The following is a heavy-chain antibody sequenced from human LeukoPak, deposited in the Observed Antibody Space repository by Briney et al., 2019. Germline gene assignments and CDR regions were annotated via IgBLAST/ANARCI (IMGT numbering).Heavy chain of an antibody. J-gene: IGHJ4*02. CDR1: GFTFSNAW. CDR3: AKDLSVAGASFYFDY. Sequence: GGSLRLSCAASGFTFSNAWMSWVRQAPGKGLEWVGRIKSKTDGGTTDYAAPVKGRFTISRDDSKNTLYLQMNSLKTEDTAVYYCAKDLSVAGASFYFDYWGQGTLVTVSS. V-gene: IGHV3-15*01. CDR2: IKSKTDGGTT. D-gene: IGHD6-19*01.